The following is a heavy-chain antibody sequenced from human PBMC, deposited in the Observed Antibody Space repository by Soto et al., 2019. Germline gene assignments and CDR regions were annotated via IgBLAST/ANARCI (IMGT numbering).Heavy chain of an antibody. CDR3: TTFYYDSSGYYGDYYYYYGMDV. Sequence: GGSLRLSCAASGFTFSNAWMNWVRQAPGKGLEWVGRIKSKTDGGTTDYAAPVKGRFTISRDDSKNTLYLQMNSLKTEDTAVYYCTTFYYDSSGYYGDYYYYYGMDVWGQGTTVTVSS. D-gene: IGHD3-22*01. V-gene: IGHV3-15*07. CDR2: IKSKTDGGTT. CDR1: GFTFSNAW. J-gene: IGHJ6*02.